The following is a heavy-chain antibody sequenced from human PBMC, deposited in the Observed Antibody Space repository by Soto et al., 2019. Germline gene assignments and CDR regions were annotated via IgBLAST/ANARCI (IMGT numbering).Heavy chain of an antibody. CDR2: INAGNRNT. CDR1: GYSISKYI. CDR3: AARKGRVSRWLDY. D-gene: IGHD2-2*01. V-gene: IGHV1-3*01. J-gene: IGHJ4*02. Sequence: GASVKVSCKASGYSISKYIIYWVRHVPGQGLEWMGWINAGNRNTRYSQKFLGRVAINTDTYANTAHMELNSLRSEDTAVYYCAARKGRVSRWLDYWGQGTLVTVSS.